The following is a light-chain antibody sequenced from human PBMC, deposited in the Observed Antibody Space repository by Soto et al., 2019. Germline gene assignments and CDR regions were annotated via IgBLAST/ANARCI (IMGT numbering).Light chain of an antibody. J-gene: IGLJ7*01. CDR1: ASNIGASYD. V-gene: IGLV1-40*01. CDR2: GNF. CDR3: QCYDYSQSGVL. Sequence: QSVLTQPPSVSGAPGQRVTISCAGSASNIGASYDVHWYQQVPGTAPKLLIYGNFNRPSGVPDRFSGSKSGTSASLAITGLQAEDEADYYCQCYDYSQSGVLFGGGTQLTVL.